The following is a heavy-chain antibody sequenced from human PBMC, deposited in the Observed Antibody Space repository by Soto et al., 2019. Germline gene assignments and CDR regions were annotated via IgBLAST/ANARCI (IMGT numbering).Heavy chain of an antibody. CDR2: ISAYNGNT. CDR1: GYTFTSYG. Sequence: QVQLVQSGAEGKKPGASVKVSCKASGYTFTSYGISWVRQAPGQGLEWMGWISAYNGNTNYAQKLQGRVTMTTDTSTSTAYMELRSLRSDDTAVYYCARAQQSRDGYIFYPLPTDYWGQGTLVTVSS. CDR3: ARAQQSRDGYIFYPLPTDY. D-gene: IGHD3-3*02. J-gene: IGHJ4*02. V-gene: IGHV1-18*01.